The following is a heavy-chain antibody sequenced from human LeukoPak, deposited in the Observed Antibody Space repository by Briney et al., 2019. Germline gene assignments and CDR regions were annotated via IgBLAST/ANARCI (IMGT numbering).Heavy chain of an antibody. V-gene: IGHV3-23*01. CDR1: GFTFSSYA. CDR3: AKGRNVLRYPYGMDV. J-gene: IGHJ6*02. Sequence: GGSLRLSCAASGFTFSSYAMSWVRQAPGKGLEWVSAISGSGGSTYYADSVKGRFTISRDNSKNTLYLQMSSLRAEDTAVYYCAKGRNVLRYPYGMDVWGQGTTVTVSS. CDR2: ISGSGGST. D-gene: IGHD3-9*01.